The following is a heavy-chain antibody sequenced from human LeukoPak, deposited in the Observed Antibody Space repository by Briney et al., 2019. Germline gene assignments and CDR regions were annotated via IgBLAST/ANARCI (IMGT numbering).Heavy chain of an antibody. CDR1: GFTFDDYA. CDR2: ISWNSGSI. CDR3: AKSGPRMVPMYFDY. J-gene: IGHJ4*02. Sequence: GGSLRLSCAASGFTFDDYAMHWVRQAPGKGLEWVSGISWNSGSIGYADSVKGRFTISRDNAKNSLYLQMNSLRAEDTALYYCAKSGPRMVPMYFDYWGQGTLVTVSS. D-gene: IGHD3-10*01. V-gene: IGHV3-9*01.